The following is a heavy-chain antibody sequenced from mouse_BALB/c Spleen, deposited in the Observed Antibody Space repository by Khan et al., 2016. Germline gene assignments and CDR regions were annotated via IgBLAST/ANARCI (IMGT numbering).Heavy chain of an antibody. J-gene: IGHJ3*01. CDR2: IYPGNVNT. V-gene: IGHV1S56*01. D-gene: IGHD2-14*01. Sequence: QVQLQQSGPELVKPGASVRISCKAAGYTFTNYYIHWLKQGPGQGLEWIGWIYPGNVNTKYNEKFKGKATLTVDKSSTTVYMHLSSLTSEDSAVYCCARHYRYSCFVYWGQGTLVTVPA. CDR3: ARHYRYSCFVY. CDR1: GYTFTNYY.